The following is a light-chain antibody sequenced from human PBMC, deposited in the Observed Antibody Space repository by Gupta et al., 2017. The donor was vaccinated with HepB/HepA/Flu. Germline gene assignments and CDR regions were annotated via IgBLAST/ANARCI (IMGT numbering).Light chain of an antibody. Sequence: QSALTQPRSVSGSPGQSVTISCTGTSSDVGGYNYVSWYQHHPGKAPKLMIYDVTKRPSGVPDHFSGSKSGNTASLTISGLQEEDEADYYCCSDAGSYTWVFGGGTKLTVL. CDR3: CSDAGSYTWV. V-gene: IGLV2-11*01. CDR1: SSDVGGYNY. CDR2: DVT. J-gene: IGLJ3*02.